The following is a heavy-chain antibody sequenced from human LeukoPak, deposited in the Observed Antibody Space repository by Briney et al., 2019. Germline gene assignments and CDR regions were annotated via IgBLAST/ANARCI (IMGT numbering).Heavy chain of an antibody. J-gene: IGHJ4*02. CDR2: IRYEGSNK. Sequence: GGSLRLSCAVSGFTFSSYGMHLVRQAPGKGLEWVAFIRYEGSNKYYADSVKGRFTISRDNSKNTLYLQMNSLRAEDTAVYYCAKSRPGIVVVTALADYWGQGTLVTVSS. CDR1: GFTFSSYG. CDR3: AKSRPGIVVVTALADY. D-gene: IGHD2-21*02. V-gene: IGHV3-30*02.